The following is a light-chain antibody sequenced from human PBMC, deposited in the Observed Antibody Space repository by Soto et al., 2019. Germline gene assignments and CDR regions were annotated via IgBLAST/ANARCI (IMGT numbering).Light chain of an antibody. Sequence: QSVLTQPPSVSAAPGQKVTISCSGSSSNIGNNYVSWYQQLPGTAPKLLIYDNNKRTSGIPDRFSGSKSGTSATLGITGLQTGDEVDYYCGTWDSSLSAGVFGGGTKLTVL. CDR3: GTWDSSLSAGV. CDR2: DNN. CDR1: SSNIGNNY. J-gene: IGLJ3*02. V-gene: IGLV1-51*01.